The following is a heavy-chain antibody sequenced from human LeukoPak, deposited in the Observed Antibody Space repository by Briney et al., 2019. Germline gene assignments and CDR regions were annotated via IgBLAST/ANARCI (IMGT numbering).Heavy chain of an antibody. Sequence: GASVKVSCKASGYTFTSYDINWVRQATGQGLEWMGWMNPNSGNTGYAQKFQGRVTITRNTSISTAHMELSSLRSEDTAVYYCARVVRGVKYYFDYWGQGTLVTVSS. D-gene: IGHD3-10*01. J-gene: IGHJ4*02. CDR1: GYTFTSYD. V-gene: IGHV1-8*01. CDR3: ARVVRGVKYYFDY. CDR2: MNPNSGNT.